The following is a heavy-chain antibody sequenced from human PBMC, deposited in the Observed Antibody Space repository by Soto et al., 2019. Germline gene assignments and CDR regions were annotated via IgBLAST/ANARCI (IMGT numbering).Heavy chain of an antibody. V-gene: IGHV1-69*12. CDR3: ARDNGRPQLGGNYYYITDV. J-gene: IGHJ6*02. CDR1: GGTFSSSA. D-gene: IGHD3-3*02. Sequence: QVQLVQSGAEVKEPGSSVKVSCQASGGTFSSSALSWVRQAPGQGLEWMGGIIPLFRTPDYAQKFQGRVTRTADESTSTAYMELSSLRSEDTAIYYCARDNGRPQLGGNYYYITDVWGQGTTITVSS. CDR2: IIPLFRTP.